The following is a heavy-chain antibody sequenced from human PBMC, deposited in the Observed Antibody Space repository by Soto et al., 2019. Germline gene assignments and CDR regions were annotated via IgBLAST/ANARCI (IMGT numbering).Heavy chain of an antibody. V-gene: IGHV3-15*07. CDR1: GFSFSNTW. CDR3: TTDKDGHLTRCYLDH. CDR2: TKGGTP. D-gene: IGHD2-2*01. J-gene: IGHJ4*02. Sequence: EVQLVESGGGLVKPGGSLRLSCAASGFSFSNTWMNWVRQAPGKGLEWVGRTKGGTPEYAAPVKGRFTISRDDSKDTLYLQMNSLETEDTGVYYCTTDKDGHLTRCYLDHWGQGTLVTVSS.